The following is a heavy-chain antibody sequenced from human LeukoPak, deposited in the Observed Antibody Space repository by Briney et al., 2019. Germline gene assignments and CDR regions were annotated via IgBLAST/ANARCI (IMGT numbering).Heavy chain of an antibody. Sequence: GGSLRLSCAASGFTFSSYSMNWVRQAPGKGLEWVSYISSSSSTIYYADSVKGRFTISRDNAKSSLYLQMNSLRAEDTAVYYCARRKGADFYYHGMDVWGRGTTVTVSS. CDR2: ISSSSSTI. CDR1: GFTFSSYS. D-gene: IGHD1-26*01. J-gene: IGHJ6*02. CDR3: ARRKGADFYYHGMDV. V-gene: IGHV3-48*04.